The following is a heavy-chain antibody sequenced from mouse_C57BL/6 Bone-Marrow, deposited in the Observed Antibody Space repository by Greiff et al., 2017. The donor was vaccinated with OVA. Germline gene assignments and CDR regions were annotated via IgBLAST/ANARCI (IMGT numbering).Heavy chain of an antibody. CDR1: GYTFTSYW. D-gene: IGHD1-1*01. Sequence: VKLVESGAELVRPGSSVKLSCKASGYTFTSYWMDWVKQRPGQGLEWIGNIYPSDRETHSNQKFKDKGTLTVDKSSSTVYMQLSSRTSKDSAVYCCARGGSSYWYFDVWGTGTTVTVSS. J-gene: IGHJ1*03. V-gene: IGHV1-61*01. CDR3: ARGGSSYWYFDV. CDR2: IYPSDRET.